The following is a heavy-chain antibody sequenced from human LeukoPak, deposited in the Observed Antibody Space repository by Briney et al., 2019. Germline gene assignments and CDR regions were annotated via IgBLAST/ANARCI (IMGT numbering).Heavy chain of an antibody. Sequence: ASVKVSCKASGYIFNSYDISWVRQAPGQGLEWMAWISTYNGNTNYAQKVQGRATMTTDTSTSTAYMELRSLRSDDTAVYYCARVLSYDFWSAYYFDYWGEGTLVTVSS. CDR3: ARVLSYDFWSAYYFDY. CDR1: GYIFNSYD. CDR2: ISTYNGNT. J-gene: IGHJ4*02. D-gene: IGHD3-3*01. V-gene: IGHV1-18*01.